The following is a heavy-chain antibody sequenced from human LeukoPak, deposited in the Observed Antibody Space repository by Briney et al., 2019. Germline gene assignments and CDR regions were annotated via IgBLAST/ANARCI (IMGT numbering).Heavy chain of an antibody. CDR1: GFTFSSYG. V-gene: IGHV3-30*03. Sequence: GGSLRLSCAASGFTFSSYGMHWVRQAPGKGLEWVAVISYDGSNKYYADSVKGRFTISRDNSKNTLYLQMSSLRAVDTAVYSCARAYSSSSGYSFYGLDVWGQGTTVTVSS. CDR2: ISYDGSNK. D-gene: IGHD6-6*01. J-gene: IGHJ6*02. CDR3: ARAYSSSSGYSFYGLDV.